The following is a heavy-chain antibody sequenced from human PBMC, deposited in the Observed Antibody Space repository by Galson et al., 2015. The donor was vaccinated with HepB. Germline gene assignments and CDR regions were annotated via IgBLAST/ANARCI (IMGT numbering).Heavy chain of an antibody. D-gene: IGHD5-18*01. J-gene: IGHJ4*02. CDR1: GFTFSSSA. CDR2: IRSRALSYAT. CDR3: VRPRVDTIMANFDS. V-gene: IGHV3-73*01. Sequence: SLRLSCAASGFTFSSSAMHWVRQASGKGLEWVGRIRSRALSYATVYAASVKGRFIISRDDSKNTAYLQMDSLKTEDTAVYYCVRPRVDTIMANFDSWGQGTLVTVSP.